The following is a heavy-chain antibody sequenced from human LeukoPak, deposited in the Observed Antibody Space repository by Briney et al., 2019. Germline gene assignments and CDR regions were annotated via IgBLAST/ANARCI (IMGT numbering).Heavy chain of an antibody. V-gene: IGHV3-23*01. CDR1: GFTFSSYA. Sequence: GGSLRLSCAASGFTFSSYAMSWVRQAPGKGLEWVSAISGSGGSTYYADSVKGRFTISRDNSKNTLYLQMNSLRAEDTAVYYCARGLGSYYYYGSGSQAIFDYWGQGTLVTVSS. CDR3: ARGLGSYYYYGSGSQAIFDY. CDR2: ISGSGGST. D-gene: IGHD3-10*01. J-gene: IGHJ4*02.